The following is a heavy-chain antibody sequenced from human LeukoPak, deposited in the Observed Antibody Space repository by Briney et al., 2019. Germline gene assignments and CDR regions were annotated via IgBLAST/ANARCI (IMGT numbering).Heavy chain of an antibody. Sequence: ASVKVSCKASGYTFIGYYMHWVRQAPGQGLEWMGWINPNSGGTNYAQKFQGRVTTTRDTSISTVYMELSRLRSDDTAVYYCARDGRYCSIPGGCAFDIWGQGTMVTVSS. CDR3: ARDGRYCSIPGGCAFDI. CDR2: INPNSGGT. D-gene: IGHD2-2*01. V-gene: IGHV1-2*02. J-gene: IGHJ3*02. CDR1: GYTFIGYY.